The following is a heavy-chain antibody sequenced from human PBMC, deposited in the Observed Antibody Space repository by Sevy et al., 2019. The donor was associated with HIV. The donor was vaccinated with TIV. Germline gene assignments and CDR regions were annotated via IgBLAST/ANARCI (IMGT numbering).Heavy chain of an antibody. CDR3: ARSYGSGNYYGY. D-gene: IGHD3-10*01. Sequence: ASVKVSCKASGYTFISHAINWVRQAPGQGLEWMGWISAYNGNTNYAQKLQGRVTMTTDTSSSTAYMELRSLRSDDTAVYYCARSYGSGNYYGYWGQGTLVTVSS. CDR1: GYTFISHA. CDR2: ISAYNGNT. V-gene: IGHV1-18*01. J-gene: IGHJ4*02.